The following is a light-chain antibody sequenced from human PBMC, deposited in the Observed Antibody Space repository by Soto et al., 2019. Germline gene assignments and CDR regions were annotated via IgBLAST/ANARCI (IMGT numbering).Light chain of an antibody. V-gene: IGKV3-20*01. Sequence: EIVLTQSPGSLSLSPGERATLSCRASQSVDSSFFAWYQQKPGQAPRLLIYGAANRPTGIPDRFSGSGSGTDFTVTISRLEPEDFAVYYCQQYVSSVTFGQGTKVEIK. CDR1: QSVDSSF. CDR3: QQYVSSVT. J-gene: IGKJ1*01. CDR2: GAA.